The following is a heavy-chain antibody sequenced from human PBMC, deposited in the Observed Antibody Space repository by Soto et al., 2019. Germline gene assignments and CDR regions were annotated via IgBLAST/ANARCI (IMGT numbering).Heavy chain of an antibody. CDR3: TKYSGGLLSYSQKMAYFDY. D-gene: IGHD3-10*01. V-gene: IGHV3-9*01. J-gene: IGHJ4*02. Sequence: EVQLVESGGGLVQPGRSLRLSCAASGFTFDEYAMQWVRQAPGNGLEWVSGISWNSGRIGYADSVKGRFTISRDNAKNSMYLQMNRMGAEATALYYCTKYSGGLLSYSQKMAYFDYWVQGNLVTVSS. CDR1: GFTFDEYA. CDR2: ISWNSGRI.